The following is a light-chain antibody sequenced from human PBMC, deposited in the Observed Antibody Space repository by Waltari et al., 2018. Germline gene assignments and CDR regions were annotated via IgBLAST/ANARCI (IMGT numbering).Light chain of an antibody. J-gene: IGLJ3*02. CDR2: EDS. Sequence: SYELTQPHSVSVSPGQTATITCSGDALPKKYAYWYQQKSGQAPVLVIYEDSKRHSGIPERFSGSSSETMAPLTFSGAQVEDGSDYYCYSTDSSGMGVFGGGTKLTVL. V-gene: IGLV3-10*01. CDR3: YSTDSSGMGV. CDR1: ALPKKY.